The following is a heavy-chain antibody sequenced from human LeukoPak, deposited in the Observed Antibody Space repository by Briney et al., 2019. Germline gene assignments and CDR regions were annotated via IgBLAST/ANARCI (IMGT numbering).Heavy chain of an antibody. Sequence: GGSLRLSCAASGFTVGSNYMSWVRQAPGKGLEWVSVIYSGGSTYYADSVKGRFTISRDNSKNTLYLQMNSLRAEDTAVYYCAIAQGGDYFDYWGQGTLVTVSS. D-gene: IGHD4-17*01. CDR2: IYSGGST. J-gene: IGHJ4*02. V-gene: IGHV3-66*01. CDR1: GFTVGSNY. CDR3: AIAQGGDYFDY.